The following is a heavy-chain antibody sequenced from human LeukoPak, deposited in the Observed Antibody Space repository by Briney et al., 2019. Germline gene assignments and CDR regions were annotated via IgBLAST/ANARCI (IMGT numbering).Heavy chain of an antibody. D-gene: IGHD1-26*01. Sequence: GGSLRLSCAASGFTFSTYWMHWVRQAPGKGLVWVSRISTDGSSTTYADSVEGRLTISRVNAKNTLYLQMNSLRAEDTAVYYCARLGGSYAKWGQGTLVTVSS. CDR3: ARLGGSYAK. V-gene: IGHV3-74*01. CDR2: ISTDGSST. CDR1: GFTFSTYW. J-gene: IGHJ4*02.